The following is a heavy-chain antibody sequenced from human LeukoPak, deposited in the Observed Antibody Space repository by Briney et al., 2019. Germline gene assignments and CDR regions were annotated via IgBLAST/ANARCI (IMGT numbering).Heavy chain of an antibody. CDR2: ISSSSSYI. V-gene: IGHV3-21*01. J-gene: IGHJ4*02. CDR1: GFTFSSYS. D-gene: IGHD2-21*02. Sequence: GGSLRPSCAASGFTFSSYSMNWVRQAPGKGLEWVSSISSSSSYIYYADSVKGRFTISRDNAKNSLYLQMNSLRAEDTAVYYCARDTYCGGDCYPGLFDYWGQGILVTVSS. CDR3: ARDTYCGGDCYPGLFDY.